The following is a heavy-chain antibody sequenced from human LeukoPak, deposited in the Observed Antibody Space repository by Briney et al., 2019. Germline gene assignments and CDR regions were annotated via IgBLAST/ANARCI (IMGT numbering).Heavy chain of an antibody. Sequence: PSETLSLTCAVYGGSFSGYYWSWIRQPPGKGLEWIGEINHSGSTNYNPSLKSRVTISVDTSKNQFSLKLSSVTAADTAVYYCARTPILWFGGNYYYYMDVWGKGTTVTISS. CDR1: GGSFSGYY. V-gene: IGHV4-34*01. CDR2: INHSGST. J-gene: IGHJ6*03. CDR3: ARTPILWFGGNYYYYMDV. D-gene: IGHD3-10*01.